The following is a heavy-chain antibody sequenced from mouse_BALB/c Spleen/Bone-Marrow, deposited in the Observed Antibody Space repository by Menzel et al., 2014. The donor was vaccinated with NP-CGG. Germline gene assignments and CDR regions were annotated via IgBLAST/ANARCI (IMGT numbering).Heavy chain of an antibody. CDR1: GFTFSTYA. D-gene: IGHD4-1*01. V-gene: IGHV5-9-4*01. Sequence: EVKVVESGGGFVKPGGSLKLSCAASGFTFSTYAMSWVRQSPEKRLEWVAEISGGGSYTYYPDTVTGRFTISRDNAKNTLYLEMSSLRSEDTAMYYCVRVIGRRCFDVWGAGTSVTVSS. CDR3: VRVIGRRCFDV. CDR2: ISGGGSYT. J-gene: IGHJ1*01.